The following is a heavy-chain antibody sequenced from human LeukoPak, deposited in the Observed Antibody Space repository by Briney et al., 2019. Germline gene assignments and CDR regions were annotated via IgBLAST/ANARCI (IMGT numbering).Heavy chain of an antibody. J-gene: IGHJ4*02. Sequence: SETLSLTCTVSGGSISSYYWSWIRQPAGKGLEWIGRIHTSGSTNYNPSLKSRVTMSVDTSKNQFSLKLTSVTAADTAVYYYARDTYIYGSSAYYFDYWGQGTLVTVSS. CDR2: IHTSGST. V-gene: IGHV4-4*07. D-gene: IGHD5-18*01. CDR3: ARDTYIYGSSAYYFDY. CDR1: GGSISSYY.